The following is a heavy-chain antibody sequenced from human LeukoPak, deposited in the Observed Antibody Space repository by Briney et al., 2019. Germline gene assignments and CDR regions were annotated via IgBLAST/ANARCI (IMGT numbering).Heavy chain of an antibody. D-gene: IGHD3-22*01. CDR3: GRLDDYDYSAW. V-gene: IGHV4-59*05. J-gene: IGHJ4*02. Sequence: SETLSLTCTVSGGSISSYYWSWIRQPPGKGLEWIGSIYYNGNTYYNPSLKSRVTISVDTSKNQFSLKLNSVTAADTAVYFCGRLDDYDYSAWWGQGILVTVSS. CDR1: GGSISSYY. CDR2: IYYNGNT.